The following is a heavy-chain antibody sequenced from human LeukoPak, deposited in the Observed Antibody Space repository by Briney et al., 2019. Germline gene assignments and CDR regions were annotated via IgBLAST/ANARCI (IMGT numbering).Heavy chain of an antibody. J-gene: IGHJ4*02. V-gene: IGHV3-48*03. D-gene: IGHD6-19*01. Sequence: GGSLRLSCAASGFTFSSYEMNWVRQAPGKGLEWVSYISSSGSTIYYADSVKGRFTISRDNAKNSLYLQMNSLRAEDTAVYYCARGGQWLVRTLDYWGQGTLVTVSS. CDR2: ISSSGSTI. CDR1: GFTFSSYE. CDR3: ARGGQWLVRTLDY.